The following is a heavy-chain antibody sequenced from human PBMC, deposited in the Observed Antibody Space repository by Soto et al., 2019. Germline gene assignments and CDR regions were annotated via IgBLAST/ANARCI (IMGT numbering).Heavy chain of an antibody. V-gene: IGHV3-11*01. CDR3: ARGIHDFWSSSHYYYYMDV. J-gene: IGHJ6*03. CDR2: ISGSGSTK. Sequence: QVQLVESGGGLVKPGVSLRLSCAASGFTFSDYHMSWIRQAPGKGLEWVSYISGSGSTKNYADSVKGRFTVSRDNAKNSLYLQMNSLRAEDTAVYYCARGIHDFWSSSHYYYYMDVWGKGTTVTVSS. CDR1: GFTFSDYH. D-gene: IGHD3-3*01.